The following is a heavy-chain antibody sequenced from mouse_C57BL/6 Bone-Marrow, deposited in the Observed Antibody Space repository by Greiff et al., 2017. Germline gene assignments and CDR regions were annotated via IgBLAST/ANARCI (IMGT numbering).Heavy chain of an antibody. CDR1: GYTFTSYW. J-gene: IGHJ3*01. V-gene: IGHV1-69*01. Sequence: QVQLQQPGAELVMPGASVKLSCKASGYTFTSYWMHWVKQRPGQGLEWIGEIDPSDSYTNYNQKFKGKSTLTVDKSSSTAYMQLSSLTSEDSAVYYCANHLAYWGQGTLVTVSA. CDR3: ANHLAY. CDR2: IDPSDSYT.